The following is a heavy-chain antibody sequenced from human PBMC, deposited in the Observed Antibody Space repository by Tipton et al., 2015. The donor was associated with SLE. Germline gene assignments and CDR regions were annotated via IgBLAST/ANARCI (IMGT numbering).Heavy chain of an antibody. V-gene: IGHV4-59*01. CDR2: IFYSGTT. D-gene: IGHD4-17*01. J-gene: IGHJ4*02. CDR1: GGSISTYY. Sequence: TLSLTCTVSGGSISTYYWNWIRQPPEKGLEWIGYIFYSGTTNYNPSLKSRVTISLDTSKNQFSLQLTSVTAADTAVYYCARESRFNDYGDYGTFFDYWGQGTLVTVSS. CDR3: ARESRFNDYGDYGTFFDY.